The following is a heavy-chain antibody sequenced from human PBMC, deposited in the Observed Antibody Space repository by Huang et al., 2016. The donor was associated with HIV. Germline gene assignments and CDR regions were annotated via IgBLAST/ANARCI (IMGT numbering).Heavy chain of an antibody. D-gene: IGHD3-16*01. CDR3: ARGRGDARGFLGLDF. CDR2: INHSGRT. J-gene: IGHJ4*02. Sequence: QVQLHQWGAGLLKPSETLSLTCAFYGGSFSGPNWNWLRQTPGKGLEWIGEINHSGRTNYSPALKRRVTISLDTSKNQFSLRLRSVTAADTAVYYCARGRGDARGFLGLDFWGQGTLVTVSS. CDR1: GGSFSGPN. V-gene: IGHV4-34*01.